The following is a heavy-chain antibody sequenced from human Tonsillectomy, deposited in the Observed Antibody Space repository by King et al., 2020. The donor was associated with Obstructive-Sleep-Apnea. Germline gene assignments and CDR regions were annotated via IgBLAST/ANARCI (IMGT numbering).Heavy chain of an antibody. D-gene: IGHD4-17*01. Sequence: VQLVESGGGLVQPGGSLRLTCAASGFTFSSYSLNWVRQAPGKGLEWVSYISSGSSTIYYADSVKGRFTISRDNAKNSLYLQMNSLRAEDTAVYYCARGGTVTTYSEYFRHWGQGTLVTVSS. J-gene: IGHJ1*01. CDR3: ARGGTVTTYSEYFRH. CDR1: GFTFSSYS. CDR2: ISSGSSTI. V-gene: IGHV3-48*04.